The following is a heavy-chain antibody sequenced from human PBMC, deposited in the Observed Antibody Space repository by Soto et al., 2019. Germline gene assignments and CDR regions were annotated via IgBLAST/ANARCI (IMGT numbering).Heavy chain of an antibody. CDR1: GFTFSSYS. CDR3: ARLGGRFGELFPAYYYYGMDV. D-gene: IGHD3-10*01. J-gene: IGHJ6*02. CDR2: ISSSSSTI. V-gene: IGHV3-48*02. Sequence: GGSLRLSCAASGFTFSSYSMNWVRQAPGKGLEWVSYISSSSSTIYYADSVKGRFTISRDNAKNSLYLQMNSLRDEDTAVYYCARLGGRFGELFPAYYYYGMDVWGQGTTVTVSS.